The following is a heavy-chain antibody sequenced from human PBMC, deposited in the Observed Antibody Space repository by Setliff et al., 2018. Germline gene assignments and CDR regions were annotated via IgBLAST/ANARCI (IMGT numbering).Heavy chain of an antibody. CDR2: IKSKTDGGSI. Sequence: GGSLRLSCAVSGFTFSYAGMHWVRQAPGKGLEWVGRIKSKTDGGSIDYAAPVKDRFTISRDDSKATLYLYMDSLKTEDTAVYYCTTDRAGCYGTTCFNAFEIWGHGTMVTVSS. J-gene: IGHJ3*02. CDR3: TTDRAGCYGTTCFNAFEI. CDR1: GFTFSYAG. D-gene: IGHD2-2*01. V-gene: IGHV3-15*07.